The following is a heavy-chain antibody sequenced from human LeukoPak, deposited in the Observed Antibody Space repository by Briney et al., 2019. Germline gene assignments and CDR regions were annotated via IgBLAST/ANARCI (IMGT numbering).Heavy chain of an antibody. Sequence: SETLSRTCTVSGGSMSSYYWSWIRQPPGKGLEWIGYIYYSGSTKYNPSLKSRVTISVDTSKNQFSLKLSSVTAADTAVYCARGARAGYNLEPFDYWGQGTLVTVSS. D-gene: IGHD5-24*01. CDR3: ARGARAGYNLEPFDY. V-gene: IGHV4-59*08. CDR2: IYYSGST. CDR1: GGSMSSYY. J-gene: IGHJ4*02.